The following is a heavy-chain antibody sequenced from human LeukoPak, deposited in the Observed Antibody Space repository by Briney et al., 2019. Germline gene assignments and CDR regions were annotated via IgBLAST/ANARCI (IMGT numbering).Heavy chain of an antibody. CDR3: AREVTGGDWFDP. D-gene: IGHD3-10*01. Sequence: SDTLSLTCTVSGGSLSNYFWSWIRQPPGRGLEWIGYIFYSGTTNYNPSLKSRVTISVDTSKNQFSLKLSSVTAADTAVYYCAREVTGGDWFDPWGQGTLVTVS. V-gene: IGHV4-59*01. CDR2: IFYSGTT. J-gene: IGHJ5*02. CDR1: GGSLSNYF.